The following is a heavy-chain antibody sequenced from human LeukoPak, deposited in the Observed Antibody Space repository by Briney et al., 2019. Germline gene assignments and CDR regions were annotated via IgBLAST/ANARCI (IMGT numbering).Heavy chain of an antibody. CDR1: VFTFTNYW. Sequence: GGSLRLSCAPSVFTFTNYWTHWVRQAPGEGLVWVSRINSDGSVTRYADSVKGRFTISRDNAQNTVFLPMNSLRTEDTAVYYCARDRGALDYWGQGTLVTVSS. J-gene: IGHJ4*02. V-gene: IGHV3-74*01. CDR2: INSDGSVT. CDR3: ARDRGALDY. D-gene: IGHD1-26*01.